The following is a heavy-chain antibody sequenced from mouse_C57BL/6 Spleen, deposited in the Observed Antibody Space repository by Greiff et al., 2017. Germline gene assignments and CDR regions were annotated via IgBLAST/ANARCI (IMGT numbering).Heavy chain of an antibody. Sequence: VQLQESGPELGQPGASVKISCKASGYAFRSSWMNWVKQRPGKGLEWIGRIYPGDGDTNYNGKFKGKATLTADKSSSTAYMQLSGLTSEDFAVYGCAREENYGFGCCWGQGTLVTISA. CDR2: IYPGDGDT. CDR1: GYAFRSSW. J-gene: IGHJ3*01. CDR3: AREENYGFGCC. D-gene: IGHD2-4*01. V-gene: IGHV1-82*01.